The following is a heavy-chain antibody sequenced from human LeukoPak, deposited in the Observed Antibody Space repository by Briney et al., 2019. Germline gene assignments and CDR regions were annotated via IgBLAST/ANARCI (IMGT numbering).Heavy chain of an antibody. J-gene: IGHJ2*01. D-gene: IGHD4-23*01. V-gene: IGHV3-53*01. CDR1: GFSVSSNY. CDR3: ARVGGNRPWYFDL. Sequence: QTGGSLRLSCAASGFSVSSNYMSWVRQAPGKGLEWVSVIYSGGSTYYAGPVKGRFTISRDNSKNTLYLQMNSLRAEDTAVYYCARVGGNRPWYFDLWGRGTLVTDSS. CDR2: IYSGGST.